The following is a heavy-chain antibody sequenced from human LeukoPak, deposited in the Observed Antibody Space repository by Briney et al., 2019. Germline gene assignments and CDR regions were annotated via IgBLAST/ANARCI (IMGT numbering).Heavy chain of an antibody. V-gene: IGHV4-39*07. CDR3: GRGSYYDSTGFLL. Sequence: SETLSLTCTVSGGSVSSKSYYWGWIRQSPGKGLEWIGSFYYSESTYYNPSLKSRVTISVDTSKNQFSLKLRSVTAADTAVYYCGRGSYYDSTGFLLWGQGTLVTVSS. J-gene: IGHJ4*02. CDR2: FYYSEST. D-gene: IGHD3-22*01. CDR1: GGSVSSKSYY.